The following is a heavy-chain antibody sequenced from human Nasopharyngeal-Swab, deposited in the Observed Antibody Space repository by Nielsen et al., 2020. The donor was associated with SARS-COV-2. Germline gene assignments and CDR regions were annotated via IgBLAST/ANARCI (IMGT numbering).Heavy chain of an antibody. CDR2: ISSSSSTI. V-gene: IGHV3-48*04. Sequence: GGSLRLSCAASGFTFSSYSMNWVRQAPGKGLEWVSYISSSSSTIYYADSVKGRFTISRDNAKNSLYLQMNSLRAEDTAVYYCASDYGSGSYSVGYWGQGTLVTVSS. CDR1: GFTFSSYS. CDR3: ASDYGSGSYSVGY. J-gene: IGHJ4*02. D-gene: IGHD3-10*01.